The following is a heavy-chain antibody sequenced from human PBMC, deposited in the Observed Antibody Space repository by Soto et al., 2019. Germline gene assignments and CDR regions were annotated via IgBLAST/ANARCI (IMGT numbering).Heavy chain of an antibody. J-gene: IGHJ4*02. D-gene: IGHD5-12*01. CDR2: ISSSSSYI. CDR1: GFTFSSYS. Sequence: EVQLVESGGGLVKPGGSLRLSCAASGFTFSSYSMNWVRHAPGKGLEWVSSISSSSSYIYYADSVKGRFTISRDNAKNSLYLQMNSLRAEDTAVYYCARDVRVDGYNTFDYWGQGTLVTVSS. V-gene: IGHV3-21*01. CDR3: ARDVRVDGYNTFDY.